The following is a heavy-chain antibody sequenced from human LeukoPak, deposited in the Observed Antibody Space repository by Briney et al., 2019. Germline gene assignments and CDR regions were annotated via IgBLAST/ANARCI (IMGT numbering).Heavy chain of an antibody. Sequence: PSETLSLTCTVSGDSATNTRYYWGWIRQPPGKGLEWIGTIYYTGDTYYNPSLKSRVTISVDTSNDQFSLELTSVTAADTAVYYCARESSVTATYWGQGTLVIVSS. J-gene: IGHJ4*02. D-gene: IGHD2-15*01. CDR3: ARESSVTATY. CDR2: IYYTGDT. V-gene: IGHV4-39*07. CDR1: GDSATNTRYY.